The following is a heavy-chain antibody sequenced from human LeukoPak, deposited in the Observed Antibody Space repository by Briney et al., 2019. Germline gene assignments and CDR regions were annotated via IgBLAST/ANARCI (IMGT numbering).Heavy chain of an antibody. V-gene: IGHV1-18*04. D-gene: IGHD2-2*01. CDR1: GYTFTNYG. CDR2: ISAHNGNT. CDR3: ARDKAAVVVPAATIDY. Sequence: ASVKVSCKASGYTFTNYGISWVRQAPGQGLEWMGWISAHNGNTNYAQKLQGRVTMTTDTSTSTAYMELRSLRSDDTAVYYCARDKAAVVVPAATIDYWGQGTLVTVSS. J-gene: IGHJ4*02.